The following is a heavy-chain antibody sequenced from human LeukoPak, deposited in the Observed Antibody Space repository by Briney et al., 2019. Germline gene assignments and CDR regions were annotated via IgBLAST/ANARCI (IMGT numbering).Heavy chain of an antibody. V-gene: IGHV3-30*18. CDR1: GFTFSSYG. CDR3: AKVKRARPYYYDSSGYSDY. CDR2: ISYDGSNK. Sequence: GGSLRLSCAASGFTFSSYGMHWVRQAPGKGLEWVAVISYDGSNKYYADSVKGRFTISRDNSKNTLYLQMNSLRAEDTAVYYCAKVKRARPYYYDSSGYSDYWGQGTLVTVSS. D-gene: IGHD3-22*01. J-gene: IGHJ4*02.